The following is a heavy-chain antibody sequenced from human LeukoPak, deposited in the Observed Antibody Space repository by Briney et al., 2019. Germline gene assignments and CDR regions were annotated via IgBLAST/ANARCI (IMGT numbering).Heavy chain of an antibody. CDR1: GYPFASYG. Sequence: ASVKVSCKASGYPFASYGISWVRQAPGQGLEWMGWISAYKGNTNYAQKLQGRVTMTTDTSTSTAYMELRSLRSDDTAVYYCARGGYSSSWYSGAFDIWGQGTMVTVSS. CDR3: ARGGYSSSWYSGAFDI. J-gene: IGHJ3*02. D-gene: IGHD6-13*01. V-gene: IGHV1-18*01. CDR2: ISAYKGNT.